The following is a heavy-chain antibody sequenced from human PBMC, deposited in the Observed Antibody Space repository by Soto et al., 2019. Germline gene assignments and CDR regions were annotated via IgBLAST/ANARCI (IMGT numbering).Heavy chain of an antibody. D-gene: IGHD3-3*01. CDR2: INHTGST. CDR1: GAPFSGYY. Sequence: SETLSFTCAVYGAPFSGYYWTWIRQPPGKGLEWIGEINHTGSTKYNPSLKSRVTISLDTSKNQFSLSLRSVTAADTAVYYCARGREIFGAVTPFEYWGQGTQVTVSS. CDR3: ARGREIFGAVTPFEY. V-gene: IGHV4-34*01. J-gene: IGHJ4*02.